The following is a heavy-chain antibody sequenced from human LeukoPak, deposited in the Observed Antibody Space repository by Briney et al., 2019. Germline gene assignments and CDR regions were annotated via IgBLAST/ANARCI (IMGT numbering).Heavy chain of an antibody. Sequence: VGSLRLSCAASGFTFSNYGMHWVRQAPGKGLEWVAVISYAGSNKHYADSVKGRFTISRDNAKNSLYLQMNSLRAEDTAVYYCARHLTPHWAEEVTAEGYYFDYWGQGTLVTVSS. CDR2: ISYAGSNK. J-gene: IGHJ4*02. V-gene: IGHV3-30*03. D-gene: IGHD2-21*02. CDR1: GFTFSNYG. CDR3: ARHLTPHWAEEVTAEGYYFDY.